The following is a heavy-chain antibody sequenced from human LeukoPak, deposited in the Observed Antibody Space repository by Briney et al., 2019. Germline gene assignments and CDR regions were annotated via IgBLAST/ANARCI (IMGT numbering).Heavy chain of an antibody. D-gene: IGHD3-10*01. J-gene: IGHJ4*02. CDR3: AKRGVVIRVILVGFHKEAYYSHF. CDR1: GLTLRKYG. CDR2: ISGSGGST. V-gene: IGHV3-23*01. Sequence: GGSLRLSCAVSGLTLRKYGMSWVRQAPGKGVQWVAGISGSGGSTKYADSVKGRFTISRDNPKNTLHLQMNSLRAEDTAVYFCAKRGVVIRVILVGFHKEAYYSHFWGQGALVTVSS.